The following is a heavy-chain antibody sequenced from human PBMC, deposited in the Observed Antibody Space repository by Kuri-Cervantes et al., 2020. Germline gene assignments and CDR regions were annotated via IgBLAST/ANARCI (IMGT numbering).Heavy chain of an antibody. Sequence: ASVKVSCKASGYTFTSYGISWVRQAPGQGLEWMGWISAYNGNTNYAQKLQGRVTMTTDTSTSTAYTELRSPRSDDTAVYYCARAVATYGDYRRNFDYWGQGTLVTVSS. D-gene: IGHD4-17*01. V-gene: IGHV1-18*01. CDR2: ISAYNGNT. J-gene: IGHJ4*02. CDR3: ARAVATYGDYRRNFDY. CDR1: GYTFTSYG.